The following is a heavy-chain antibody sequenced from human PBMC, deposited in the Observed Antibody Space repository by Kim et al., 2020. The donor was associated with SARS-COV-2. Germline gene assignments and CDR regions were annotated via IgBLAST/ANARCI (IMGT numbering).Heavy chain of an antibody. CDR2: INHSGST. Sequence: SETLSLTCAVYGGSFSGYYWSWIRQPPGKGLEWIGEINHSGSTNYNPSLKSRVTISVDTSKNQFSLKLSSVTAADTAGYYCPRGPGVVIALVLRYYYGM. J-gene: IGHJ6*01. CDR1: GGSFSGYY. D-gene: IGHD2-21*01. V-gene: IGHV4-34*01. CDR3: PRGPGVVIALVLRYYYGM.